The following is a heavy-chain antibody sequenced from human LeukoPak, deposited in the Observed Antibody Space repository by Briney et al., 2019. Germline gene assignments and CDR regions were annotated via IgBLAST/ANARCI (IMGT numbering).Heavy chain of an antibody. V-gene: IGHV3-23*01. CDR3: AKVAPTYYYDSSGYYNWFDP. CDR1: GFTFSSYA. CDR2: ISGSGGST. J-gene: IGHJ5*02. Sequence: PGGSLRLSCAASGFTFSSYAMSWVRQAPGKGLEWVSAISGSGGSTYYADSVKGRFTISRDNSKNTLYLQMNSLRAEDTAVYYCAKVAPTYYYDSSGYYNWFDPWGQGTLVTVPS. D-gene: IGHD3-22*01.